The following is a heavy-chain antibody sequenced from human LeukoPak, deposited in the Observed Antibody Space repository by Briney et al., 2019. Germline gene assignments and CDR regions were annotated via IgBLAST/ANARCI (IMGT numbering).Heavy chain of an antibody. V-gene: IGHV3-49*04. Sequence: GGSLRLSCTASGFTFGDYAMSWVRQAPGKGLEWVGFIRSKAYGGTTEYAASVKGRLTISRDDSKSIAYLQMNSLKTEDTAVYYCTRDSYHFDYWGQGTLVTVSS. CDR3: TRDSYHFDY. D-gene: IGHD5-18*01. CDR1: GFTFGDYA. J-gene: IGHJ4*02. CDR2: IRSKAYGGTT.